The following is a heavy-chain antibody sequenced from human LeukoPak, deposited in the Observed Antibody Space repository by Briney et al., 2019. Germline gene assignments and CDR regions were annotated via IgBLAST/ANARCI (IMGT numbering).Heavy chain of an antibody. CDR3: AALPYYYGSGSYYVDY. V-gene: IGHV1-58*02. J-gene: IGHJ4*02. Sequence: SVKVSCKSSGFTFTCCAMQWVRQARGQRLEWIGWIVVGSGNTNYAQKFQERVTITRDMSTSTAYMELSSLRSEDTAVYYCAALPYYYGSGSYYVDYWGQGTLVTVSS. CDR1: GFTFTCCA. D-gene: IGHD3-10*01. CDR2: IVVGSGNT.